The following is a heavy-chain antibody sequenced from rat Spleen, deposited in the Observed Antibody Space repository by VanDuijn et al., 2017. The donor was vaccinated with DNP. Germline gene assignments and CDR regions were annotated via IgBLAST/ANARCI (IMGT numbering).Heavy chain of an antibody. V-gene: IGHV5-31*01. Sequence: EVQLVESGGGLVQPGRSLKLSCVASGFTFNNYWMTWTRQVPGKGLEWVATFISDGSTTYYRDSVKGRFTFSSDDAKNTLYLQMDSLRSEDTATFYCTTDFERGYWGQGVMVTVSS. D-gene: IGHD1-11*01. CDR2: FISDGSTT. CDR1: GFTFNNYW. CDR3: TTDFERGY. J-gene: IGHJ2*01.